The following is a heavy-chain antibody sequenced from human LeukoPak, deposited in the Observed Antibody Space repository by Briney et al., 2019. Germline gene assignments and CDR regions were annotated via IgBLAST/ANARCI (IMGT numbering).Heavy chain of an antibody. CDR1: GFTFSSYS. Sequence: GGSLRLSCAASGFTFSSYSMDWVRQAPGKGLEWVSSISSSSSYIYYADSVEGRFTISRDNAKNSLYLQINSLRAEDTAVYYCARRRAHTPYFFDYWGQGTLVTVSS. V-gene: IGHV3-21*01. CDR2: ISSSSSYI. CDR3: ARRRAHTPYFFDY. J-gene: IGHJ4*02. D-gene: IGHD2-21*01.